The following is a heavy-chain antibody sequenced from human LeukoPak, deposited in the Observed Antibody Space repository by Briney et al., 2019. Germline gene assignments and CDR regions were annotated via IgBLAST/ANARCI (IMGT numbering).Heavy chain of an antibody. Sequence: ASVKVSCKASGYTFTSYGISWVRQAPGQGLEWMGWISAYNGNTNYAQKLQGRVTMTTDTSTSTAYMELRSLRAEDTAVYYCARDRPSYGQGGSYFDYWGQGTLVTVSS. J-gene: IGHJ4*02. V-gene: IGHV1-18*01. CDR1: GYTFTSYG. CDR2: ISAYNGNT. D-gene: IGHD2/OR15-2a*01. CDR3: ARDRPSYGQGGSYFDY.